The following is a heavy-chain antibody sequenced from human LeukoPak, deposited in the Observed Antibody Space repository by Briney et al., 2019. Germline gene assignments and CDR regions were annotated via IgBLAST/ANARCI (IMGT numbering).Heavy chain of an antibody. J-gene: IGHJ4*02. CDR2: IYSGGST. CDR1: GFTLSSYS. V-gene: IGHV3-53*04. CDR3: ASSGTTTSFDY. Sequence: GGSLRLSCAASGFTLSSYSMNWVRQAPGKGLEWVSVIYSGGSTYYADSVKGRFTISRHNSKNTLYLQMNSLRAEDTAVYYCASSGTTTSFDYWGQGTLVTVSS. D-gene: IGHD2/OR15-2a*01.